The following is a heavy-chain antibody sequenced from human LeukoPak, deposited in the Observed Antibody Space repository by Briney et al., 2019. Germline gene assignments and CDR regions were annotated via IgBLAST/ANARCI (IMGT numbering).Heavy chain of an antibody. CDR3: ARQPALRVDYYYGMDV. J-gene: IGHJ6*02. Sequence: PSETLSLTCAVSGAPIISSSCYWGWVRQPPGKGLEWIGAIYYTGDIYFNLSLKSRLTISVDTSKNQFSLKLDSVTAADTAVYYCARQPALRVDYYYGMDVWGQGTTVTVSS. D-gene: IGHD2-15*01. CDR1: GAPIISSSCY. V-gene: IGHV4-39*01. CDR2: IYYTGDI.